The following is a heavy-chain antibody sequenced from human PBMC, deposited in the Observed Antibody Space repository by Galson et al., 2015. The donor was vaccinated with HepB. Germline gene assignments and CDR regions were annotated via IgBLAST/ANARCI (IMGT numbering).Heavy chain of an antibody. J-gene: IGHJ5*02. Sequence: SVKVSCKASGYTFTSYGISWVRQAPGQGLEWMGWISAYNGNTNYAQKLQGRVAMTTDTSTSTAYMELRSLRSDDTAVYYCARDITAFRVHWERGWFDPWGQGSLVTVSS. CDR2: ISAYNGNT. V-gene: IGHV1-18*04. CDR1: GYTFTSYG. CDR3: ARDITAFRVHWERGWFDP. D-gene: IGHD1-26*01.